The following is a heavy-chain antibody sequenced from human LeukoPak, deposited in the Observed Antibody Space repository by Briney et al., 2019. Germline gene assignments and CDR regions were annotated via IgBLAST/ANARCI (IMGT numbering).Heavy chain of an antibody. D-gene: IGHD6-19*01. J-gene: IGHJ4*02. CDR3: ARYSSGWYRGRFFDY. Sequence: GGSLRLSCAASGITFSSYWMHWVRQAPGKGLVWVSRITSDGSNTNYADSVKGRFTISRDNAKNTLYLHMNSLRAEDTAVYYCARYSSGWYRGRFFDYWGQGTLVTVSS. V-gene: IGHV3-74*01. CDR1: GITFSSYW. CDR2: ITSDGSNT.